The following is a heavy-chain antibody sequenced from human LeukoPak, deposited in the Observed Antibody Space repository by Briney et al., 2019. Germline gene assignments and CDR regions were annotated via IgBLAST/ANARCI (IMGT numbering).Heavy chain of an antibody. Sequence: GGSLRLSCAASGFTVSSNYMSWVRQDPGKGLEWVSVIYSDGSTSYADSVRGRFTISRDNSKNTLYLQMNSLRAEDTAVYYCARHSSSSSWNWFDPWGQVTLVTVSS. V-gene: IGHV3-53*01. D-gene: IGHD6-6*01. J-gene: IGHJ5*02. CDR1: GFTVSSNY. CDR2: IYSDGST. CDR3: ARHSSSSSWNWFDP.